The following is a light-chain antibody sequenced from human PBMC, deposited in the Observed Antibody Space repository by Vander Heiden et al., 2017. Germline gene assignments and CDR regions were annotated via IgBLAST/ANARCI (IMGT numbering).Light chain of an antibody. CDR2: AAT. Sequence: IQMTQSPSSVSASVAERVTLTCGASQGSNGWLAWYQQKPGKAPQLLIYAATSLHTGVPSRFRGSGFGTEYTLTISSLEPEDFGTYFCQQAHTFPRTFGGGTRVEIK. V-gene: IGKV1-12*01. CDR3: QQAHTFPRT. CDR1: QGSNGW. J-gene: IGKJ4*02.